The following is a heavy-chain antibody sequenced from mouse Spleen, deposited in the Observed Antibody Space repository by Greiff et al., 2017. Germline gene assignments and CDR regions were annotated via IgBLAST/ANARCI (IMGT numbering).Heavy chain of an antibody. J-gene: IGHJ3*01. Sequence: EVKLMESGPELVKPGDSVKISCKASGYSFTGYFMNWVMQSHGKSLEWIGRINPYNGDTFYNQKFKGKATLTVDKSSSTAHMELRSLTSEDSAVYYCAREITTVDWFAYWGQGTLVTVSA. V-gene: IGHV1-20*01. CDR2: INPYNGDT. CDR3: AREITTVDWFAY. D-gene: IGHD2-4*01. CDR1: GYSFTGYF.